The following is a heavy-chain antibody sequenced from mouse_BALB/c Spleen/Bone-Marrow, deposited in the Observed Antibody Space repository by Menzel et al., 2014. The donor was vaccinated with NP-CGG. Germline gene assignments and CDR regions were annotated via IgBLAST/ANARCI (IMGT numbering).Heavy chain of an antibody. CDR2: IRSGGST. D-gene: IGHD1-1*01. CDR3: ARINYGSRRYWYFDV. V-gene: IGHV2-2*02. J-gene: IGHJ1*01. Sequence: VQLQQSGPGLVQPSQSLSITCTVSGFSLTTYGVHWVRQSPGKGLEWLGVIRSGGSTDYNAAFISRLSISKDNSKSQVFFKMNSLQANDTAIYYCARINYGSRRYWYFDVWGAGTTVTVSS. CDR1: GFSLTTYG.